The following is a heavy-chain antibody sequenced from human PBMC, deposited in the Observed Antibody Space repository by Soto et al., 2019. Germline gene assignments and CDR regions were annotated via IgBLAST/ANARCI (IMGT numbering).Heavy chain of an antibody. Sequence: QVQLQESGPGLVKPSETLSLTCTVSGGSVSSGSYYWSWIRQPPGKALEWIGYIYYSGSTNYNPPRKGRVTISVDTSKNQFSLELSSVTAADTAVYYCARGATMIVVWGGDWYFDLWGRGTLVTVSS. CDR3: ARGATMIVVWGGDWYFDL. CDR2: IYYSGST. J-gene: IGHJ2*01. V-gene: IGHV4-61*01. CDR1: GGSVSSGSYY. D-gene: IGHD3-22*01.